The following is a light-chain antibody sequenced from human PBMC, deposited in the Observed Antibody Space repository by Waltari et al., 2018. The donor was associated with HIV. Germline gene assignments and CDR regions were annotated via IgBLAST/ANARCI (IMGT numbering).Light chain of an antibody. J-gene: IGLJ1*01. CDR2: EVT. CDR3: TSYTSRNTRV. V-gene: IGLV2-14*01. Sequence: QSALTQPASVSGSPGQSITISCTGTTSDVGGYQYVSWYQQHPGKAPKLMIYEVTHRPSGVSFRFSGSKSGNTASLTISGLQAEDEADYFCTSYTSRNTRVFGTGTKVTVL. CDR1: TSDVGGYQY.